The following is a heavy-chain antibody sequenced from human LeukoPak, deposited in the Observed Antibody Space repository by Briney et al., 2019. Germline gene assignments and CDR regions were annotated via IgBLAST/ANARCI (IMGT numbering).Heavy chain of an antibody. CDR2: IDWDDDK. J-gene: IGHJ3*02. D-gene: IGHD6-13*01. CDR3: ARIPAAGPYDAFDI. CDR1: GFSLSTSGMC. V-gene: IGHV2-70*11. Sequence: SGPALVKPTQTLTLTCTFSGFSLSTSGMCVSWIRQPPGKALEWLARIDWDDDKYYSTSLKTRLTISKDTSKNQVVLTMTNMDPVDTATYYCARIPAAGPYDAFDIWGQGTMVTVSS.